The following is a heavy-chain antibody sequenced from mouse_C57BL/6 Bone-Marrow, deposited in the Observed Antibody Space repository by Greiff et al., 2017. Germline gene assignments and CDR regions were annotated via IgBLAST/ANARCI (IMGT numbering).Heavy chain of an antibody. CDR3: ARKQYYDGSSSLYWYFDV. CDR2: ICPGDGDT. V-gene: IGHV1-80*01. Sequence: QVQLQQSGAELVKPGASVKISCTASGYAFSSYWMNWVKQRPGKGLEWIGQICPGDGDTNYNGKFKGKATLTADKSSSTAYMQLSSLTSEDSAVYFCARKQYYDGSSSLYWYFDVWGTGTAVTVSS. J-gene: IGHJ1*03. D-gene: IGHD1-1*01. CDR1: GYAFSSYW.